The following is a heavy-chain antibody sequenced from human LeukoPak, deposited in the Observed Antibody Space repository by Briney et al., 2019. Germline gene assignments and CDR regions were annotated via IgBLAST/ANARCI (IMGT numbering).Heavy chain of an antibody. D-gene: IGHD1-7*01. J-gene: IGHJ4*02. CDR1: GYTFTGYY. V-gene: IGHV1-2*02. CDR2: INPNSGGT. Sequence: ASVKVSCKASGYTFTGYYMHWVRQAPGQGLEWMGWINPNSGGTNYAQKFQGRVTMTRDTSISTAYMELSRLRSDDTAVYYCAKDVTTGITGTTLLYWGQGTLVTVSS. CDR3: AKDVTTGITGTTLLY.